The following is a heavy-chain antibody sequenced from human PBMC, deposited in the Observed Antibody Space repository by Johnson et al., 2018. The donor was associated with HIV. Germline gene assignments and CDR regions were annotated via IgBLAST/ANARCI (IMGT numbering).Heavy chain of an antibody. CDR3: AKDVREYCSSISCFDAFDV. Sequence: QVQLVESGGGVVQPGRSLRLSCAASGFTFSSYGMHWVRQAPGKGLEWVAVISYDGSNKYYADSVKGRFTLSRDNSKDTLYLQMNSLRADDTTVYYCAKDVREYCSSISCFDAFDVWGQGTMVTFSS. D-gene: IGHD2-2*01. J-gene: IGHJ3*01. V-gene: IGHV3-30*18. CDR1: GFTFSSYG. CDR2: ISYDGSNK.